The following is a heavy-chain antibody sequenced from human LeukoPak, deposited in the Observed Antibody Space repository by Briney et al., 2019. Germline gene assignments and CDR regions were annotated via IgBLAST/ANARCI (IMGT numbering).Heavy chain of an antibody. D-gene: IGHD1-26*01. CDR1: GFSFTTYG. Sequence: PGTSLRLSCAASGFSFTTYGMHWVRQAPLKGLEWLAAISYDGRNQNYADSVKGRFTIFRDNSQNTLYLRMNSLRAEDTALYYCVKDRTINGRSSPFDSWGQGTLVTVSS. V-gene: IGHV3-30*18. J-gene: IGHJ4*02. CDR2: ISYDGRNQ. CDR3: VKDRTINGRSSPFDS.